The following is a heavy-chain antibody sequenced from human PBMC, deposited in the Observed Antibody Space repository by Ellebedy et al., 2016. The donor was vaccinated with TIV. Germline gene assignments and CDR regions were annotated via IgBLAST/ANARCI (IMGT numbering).Heavy chain of an antibody. V-gene: IGHV1-3*01. J-gene: IGHJ4*02. Sequence: ASVKVSCXASGYTFTSYAMHWVRQAPGQRLEWMGWINAGNGNTKYSQKFQGRVTITRDTSTSTAYMELRSLRSDDTAVYYCARVSGLRGVIGDCYFDYWGQGTLVTVSS. D-gene: IGHD3-10*01. CDR3: ARVSGLRGVIGDCYFDY. CDR1: GYTFTSYA. CDR2: INAGNGNT.